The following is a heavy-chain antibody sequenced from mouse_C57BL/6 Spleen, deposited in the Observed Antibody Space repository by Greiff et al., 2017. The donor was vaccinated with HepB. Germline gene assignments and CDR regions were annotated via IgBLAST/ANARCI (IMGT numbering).Heavy chain of an antibody. CDR2: ISDGGSYT. J-gene: IGHJ4*01. CDR3: AREGPIYYGNYDYAMDY. V-gene: IGHV5-4*01. Sequence: EVQLVESGGGLVKPGGSLKLSCAASGFTFSSYAMSWVRQTPEKRLEWVATISDGGSYTYYPDNVKGRFTISRDNAKNNLYLQMSHLKSEDTAMYYCAREGPIYYGNYDYAMDYWGQGTSVTVSS. D-gene: IGHD2-1*01. CDR1: GFTFSSYA.